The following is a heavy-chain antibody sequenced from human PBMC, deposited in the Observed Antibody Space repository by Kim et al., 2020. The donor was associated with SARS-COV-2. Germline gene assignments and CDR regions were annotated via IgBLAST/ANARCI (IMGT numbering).Heavy chain of an antibody. CDR3: TKASGRRVFASHY. Sequence: GGSLRLSCVASGFIFTNYAMTWVRQAPGKGLEWVSAINGGDNSTYYADSVKGRFTISRDNSKNTLFLQMNSLRVEDTAVYYCTKASGRRVFASHYWRQG. CDR1: GFIFTNYA. CDR2: INGGDNST. V-gene: IGHV3-23*01. J-gene: IGHJ4*02. D-gene: IGHD6-13*01.